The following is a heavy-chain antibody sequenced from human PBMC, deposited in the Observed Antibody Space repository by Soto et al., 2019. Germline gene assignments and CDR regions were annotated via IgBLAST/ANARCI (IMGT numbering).Heavy chain of an antibody. CDR2: VHLSGRV. V-gene: IGHV4-34*01. J-gene: IGHJ5*02. D-gene: IGHD1-26*01. CDR3: ARTPTRGASAWLDP. Sequence: QVQLQQWGSGLLKPSETLSLTCAIYGGSFSDYYWHWIRQSPGKGLEWIGEVHLSGRVNCTPSLKSRTSMSMNTSRNQFLLTMRSVTAAETAVYFCARTPTRGASAWLDPWGRGHLVTVSS. CDR1: GGSFSDYY.